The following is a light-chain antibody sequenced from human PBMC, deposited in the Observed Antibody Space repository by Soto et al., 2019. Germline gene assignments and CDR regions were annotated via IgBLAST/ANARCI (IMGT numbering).Light chain of an antibody. CDR1: SSNIGANP. CDR2: NND. CDR3: EAWDDSLYGAV. V-gene: IGLV1-44*01. J-gene: IGLJ7*01. Sequence: QAVVTQQPSASGTPGQRVTISCSGSSSNIGANPINWYQQLPGTAPKLLIYNNDQRPSGVPDRFSASKSGTSASLAISGLQSEDEADYYCEAWDDSLYGAVLGGGTQLTVL.